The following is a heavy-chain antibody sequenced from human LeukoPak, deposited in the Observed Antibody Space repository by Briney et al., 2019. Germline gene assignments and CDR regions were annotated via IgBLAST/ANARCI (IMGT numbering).Heavy chain of an antibody. CDR3: ARAGCSSISCYRDWFDP. D-gene: IGHD2-2*01. Sequence: ASVKVSCKASGYIFTGYYMHWVRQAPGQGLEWMGWINPNSGGTNYVQKFQGRVTMTRDTSISTAYMELSRLRSDDTAVYYCARAGCSSISCYRDWFDPWGQGTLVTVSS. V-gene: IGHV1-2*02. CDR2: INPNSGGT. J-gene: IGHJ5*02. CDR1: GYIFTGYY.